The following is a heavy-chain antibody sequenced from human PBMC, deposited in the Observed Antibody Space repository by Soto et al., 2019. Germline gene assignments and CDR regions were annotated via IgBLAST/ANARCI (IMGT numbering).Heavy chain of an antibody. CDR1: GGSISSGDYY. CDR3: ARAGWGYYYGMDV. D-gene: IGHD2-15*01. J-gene: IGHJ6*02. V-gene: IGHV4-30-4*01. Sequence: SETLSLTCTVSGGSISSGDYYWSWIRQPPGKGLEWIGYIYYSGSTYYNPSLKSRVTISVDTSKNQFSLKLSSVTAADTAVYYCARAGWGYYYGMDVWGQGTTVTVSS. CDR2: IYYSGST.